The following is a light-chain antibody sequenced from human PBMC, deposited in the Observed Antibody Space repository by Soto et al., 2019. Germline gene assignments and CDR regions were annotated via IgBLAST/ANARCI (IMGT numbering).Light chain of an antibody. CDR2: GAS. CDR3: QQYGSSSYT. J-gene: IGKJ2*01. Sequence: EIVLTQSPGTLSLSPGERATLSCRASQSVSSTYLAWYQQNPGQAPRLLIYGASSRATGIPDRFSGSGSGTDFTLTISRLEPEDFALYFCQQYGSSSYTFGQGTKLDIK. V-gene: IGKV3-20*01. CDR1: QSVSSTY.